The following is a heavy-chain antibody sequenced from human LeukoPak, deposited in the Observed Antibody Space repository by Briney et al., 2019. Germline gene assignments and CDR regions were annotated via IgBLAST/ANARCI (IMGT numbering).Heavy chain of an antibody. J-gene: IGHJ4*02. CDR2: INPNSGGT. Sequence: GASVKVSCKASGYTFTSYYMHWVRQAPGQGLEWMGWINPNSGGTNYAQKFQGRVTMTRDTSISTAYMELSRLRSDDTAVYYCAREDIDGSSWFYWGQGTLVTVSS. CDR1: GYTFTSYY. V-gene: IGHV1-2*02. D-gene: IGHD6-13*01. CDR3: AREDIDGSSWFY.